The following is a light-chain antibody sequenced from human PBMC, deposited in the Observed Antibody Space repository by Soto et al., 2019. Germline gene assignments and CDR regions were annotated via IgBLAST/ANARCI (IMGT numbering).Light chain of an antibody. J-gene: IGLJ1*01. CDR3: SSYAGSNNFV. V-gene: IGLV2-8*01. Sequence: QSALAQPASVSGSPGQSITISCTGTSSDVGAYNSVSWYQQHPHRAPQVIIYKGTQRPSGVPDRFSGSKSGNTASLTVSGLQAEDEADYYCSSYAGSNNFVFGTGTKVTVL. CDR1: SSDVGAYNS. CDR2: KGT.